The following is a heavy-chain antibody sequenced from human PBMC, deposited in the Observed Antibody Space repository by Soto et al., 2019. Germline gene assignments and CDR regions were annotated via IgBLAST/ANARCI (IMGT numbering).Heavy chain of an antibody. CDR2: INHSGST. D-gene: IGHD6-13*01. J-gene: IGHJ4*02. V-gene: IGHV4-34*01. CDR1: GGSFSGYY. Sequence: QVQLQQWGAGLLKPSETLSLTCAVYGGSFSGYYWSWIRQPPGKGLEWMGEINHSGSTNYNPSLKSRVTISVDTSKNQFSLKLSSVTAADTAVYYCASNQIAASNQGIDYWGQGTLVTVTS. CDR3: ASNQIAASNQGIDY.